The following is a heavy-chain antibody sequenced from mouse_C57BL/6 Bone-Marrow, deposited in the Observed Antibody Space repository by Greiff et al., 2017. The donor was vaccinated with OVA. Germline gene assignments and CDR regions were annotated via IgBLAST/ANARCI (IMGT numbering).Heavy chain of an antibody. CDR3: ARSVGTTVVAHYAMDY. Sequence: QVQLQQPGAELVRPGSSVKLSCKASGYTFTSYWMDWVKQRPGQGLEWIGNIYPSDGETHSNQKFKDKATLTVDKSSSTAYMQLSSLTSEDSAVYYCARSVGTTVVAHYAMDYWGQGTSVTVSS. V-gene: IGHV1-61*01. CDR2: IYPSDGET. J-gene: IGHJ4*01. CDR1: GYTFTSYW. D-gene: IGHD1-1*01.